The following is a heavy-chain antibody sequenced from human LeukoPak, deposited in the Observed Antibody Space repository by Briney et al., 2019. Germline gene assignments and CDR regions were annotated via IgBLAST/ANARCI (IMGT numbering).Heavy chain of an antibody. CDR2: IHHSGIT. J-gene: IGHJ4*02. CDR1: GGSINNGGYY. Sequence: SQTLSLTCTVSGGSINNGGYYWNWIRQPPGKGLEWIGYIHHSGITYYNPSLESRVTLSVDGSKNQFSLNLSSVTAADTAIYYCATSGGAGTRVDYWGQGTLVTVSS. V-gene: IGHV4-30-2*01. CDR3: ATSGGAGTRVDY. D-gene: IGHD1-14*01.